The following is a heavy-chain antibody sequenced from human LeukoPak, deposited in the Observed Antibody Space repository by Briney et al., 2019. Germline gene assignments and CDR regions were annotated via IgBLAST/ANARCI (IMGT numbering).Heavy chain of an antibody. CDR3: ARDHCSGGSCHGGH. V-gene: IGHV1-69*04. Sequence: SVKVSCKASGDTFDDYTFSWVRQAPGQGLEWMGRIMPFLDVANYAPKFQGRVTLTADKSTSTAYMELSDLKSEDTAVYYCARDHCSGGSCHGGHWGQGTLVTVSS. CDR1: GDTFDDYT. J-gene: IGHJ4*02. CDR2: IMPFLDVA. D-gene: IGHD2-15*01.